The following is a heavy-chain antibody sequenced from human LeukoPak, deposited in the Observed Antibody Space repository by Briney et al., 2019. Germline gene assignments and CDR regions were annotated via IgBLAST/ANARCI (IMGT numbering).Heavy chain of an antibody. CDR2: IYYSGST. D-gene: IGHD1-26*01. V-gene: IGHV4-39*01. CDR1: GGSISSSSYY. J-gene: IGHJ4*02. CDR3: ARHEDIVGATFFDY. Sequence: SETLSLTCTVSGGSISSSSYYWGWIRQPPGKGLEWIGSIYYSGSTYYNPSLKSRVTISVDTSKNQFSLKLSSVTAADTAVYYCARHEDIVGATFFDYWGQGTLVTVSP.